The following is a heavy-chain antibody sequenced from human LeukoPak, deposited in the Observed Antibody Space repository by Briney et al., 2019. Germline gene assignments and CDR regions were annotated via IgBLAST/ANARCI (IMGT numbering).Heavy chain of an antibody. J-gene: IGHJ4*02. CDR1: GLPFSTRA. D-gene: IGHD3-22*01. CDR2: ISSSGGTT. Sequence: GGSLRLSCEASGLPFSTRAMTWVRQAPGKGLEWVSAISSSGGTTYYAESVKGRFTISRDNAKNTLYLQMNSLRAEDTAVYFCAKRGVVIRVILVGFHKEAYYFDSWGQGALVTVSS. CDR3: AKRGVVIRVILVGFHKEAYYFDS. V-gene: IGHV3-23*01.